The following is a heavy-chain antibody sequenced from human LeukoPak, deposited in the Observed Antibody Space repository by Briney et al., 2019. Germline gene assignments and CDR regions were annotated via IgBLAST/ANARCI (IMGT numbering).Heavy chain of an antibody. J-gene: IGHJ6*02. CDR2: IWYDGSHT. CDR1: GFSFSSYG. Sequence: EGSLRLSCAASGFSFSSYGMRWVRQAPGKGLEWVGDIWYDGSHTYYADSVKGRFTISRDNSMNTLYMQMNSLRGEDAAVYYCVRGGYCSGTSCAHYDGMDVWGQGTTVTVSS. V-gene: IGHV3-33*01. CDR3: VRGGYCSGTSCAHYDGMDV. D-gene: IGHD2-2*01.